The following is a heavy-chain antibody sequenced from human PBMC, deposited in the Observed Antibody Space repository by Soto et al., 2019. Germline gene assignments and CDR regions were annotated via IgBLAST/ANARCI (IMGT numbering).Heavy chain of an antibody. J-gene: IGHJ6*02. V-gene: IGHV3-30-3*01. CDR2: ISYDGSNK. CDR1: GFTFSSYA. CDR3: ARDRAVSYYYGMDV. Sequence: GSLRLSCAASGFTFSSYAMHWVRQAPGKGLEWVAVISYDGSNKYYADSVKGRFTISRDNSKNTLYLQMNSLRAEDTAVYYCARDRAVSYYYGMDVWGQGTTVTVSS. D-gene: IGHD6-19*01.